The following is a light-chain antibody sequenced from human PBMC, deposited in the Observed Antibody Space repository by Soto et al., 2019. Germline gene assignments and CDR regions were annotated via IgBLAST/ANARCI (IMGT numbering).Light chain of an antibody. CDR3: KSYAGINTYV. CDR2: EVV. CDR1: KNDIAVYDF. V-gene: IGLV2-8*01. Sequence: QSALTQPPSASGSPGQSVTISCTGTKNDIAVYDFVSWYQHHPGKAPRLIIYEVVQRPSGVPDRFSGSKSGNTASLTVSGLQAADEADYFCKSYAGINTYVFGSGTKGTVL. J-gene: IGLJ1*01.